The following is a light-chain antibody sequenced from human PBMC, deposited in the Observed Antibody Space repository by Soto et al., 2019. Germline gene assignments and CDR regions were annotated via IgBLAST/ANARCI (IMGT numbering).Light chain of an antibody. CDR2: GAS. CDR3: QQYNHRPS. J-gene: IGKJ1*01. Sequence: EIVLTQSPDTLALSPGERATLSCRASQSVSNNYLAWYQQKPGQAPRLLIYGASNRATGIPDRFSGSGSGTDFTLTISRLEPEDFAVYYCQQYNHRPSFGQGTKVDIK. V-gene: IGKV3-20*01. CDR1: QSVSNNY.